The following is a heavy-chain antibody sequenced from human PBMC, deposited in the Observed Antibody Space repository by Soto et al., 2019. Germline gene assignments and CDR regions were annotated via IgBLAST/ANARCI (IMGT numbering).Heavy chain of an antibody. Sequence: ASVKVSCKASGYTFTSYDINWVRQATGQGLEWMGWMNPNSGNTGYAQKFQGRVTMTRNTSISTAYMELSSLRSEDTAVYYCARGSVPLAVAGTGLAFDIWGQGTMVTVSS. J-gene: IGHJ3*02. CDR2: MNPNSGNT. CDR1: GYTFTSYD. D-gene: IGHD6-19*01. V-gene: IGHV1-8*01. CDR3: ARGSVPLAVAGTGLAFDI.